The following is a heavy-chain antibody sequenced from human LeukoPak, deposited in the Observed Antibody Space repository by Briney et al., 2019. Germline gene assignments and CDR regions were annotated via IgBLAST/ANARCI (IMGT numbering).Heavy chain of an antibody. Sequence: SETLSLTCTVSGGSISGGGYYWSWIRQHPGKGLEWIGHIYYSGSTYYNAPLKSRVTISVDTSKNQISLKLSSVTAADTAIYYSARDRYDGSPFDYWGQGTLVTVSS. V-gene: IGHV4-31*03. J-gene: IGHJ4*02. CDR3: ARDRYDGSPFDY. CDR1: GGSISGGGYY. CDR2: IYYSGST. D-gene: IGHD3-10*01.